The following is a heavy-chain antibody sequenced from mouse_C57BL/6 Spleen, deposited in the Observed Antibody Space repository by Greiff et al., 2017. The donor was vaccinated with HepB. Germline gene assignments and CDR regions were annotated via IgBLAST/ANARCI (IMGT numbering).Heavy chain of an antibody. J-gene: IGHJ1*03. CDR2: INPSSGYT. D-gene: IGHD1-1*01. Sequence: QVQLQQSGAELARPGASVKMSCKASGYTFTSYTMHWVKQRPGQGLEWIGYINPSSGYTKYNQKFKDKATLTADKSSSTAYMQLSSLTSEDSAVYYCARAGSSPGYFDVWGTGTTVTVSS. CDR3: ARAGSSPGYFDV. CDR1: GYTFTSYT. V-gene: IGHV1-4*01.